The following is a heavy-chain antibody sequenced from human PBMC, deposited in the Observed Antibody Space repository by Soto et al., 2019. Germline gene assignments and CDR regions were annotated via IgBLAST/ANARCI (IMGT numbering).Heavy chain of an antibody. V-gene: IGHV1-18*04. J-gene: IGHJ6*02. CDR1: GHTFTSYG. CDR3: AGYAAVAGNSYGMDV. CDR2: ISAYNGNT. Sequence: QVQLVQSGAEVKKPGASVKVSCKASGHTFTSYGISWVRQAPGQGLEWMGWISAYNGNTNYAQSLQGRVTMTTDTSTSTAYMELRSLRSDDTAVYYCAGYAAVAGNSYGMDVWGQGTTVTVSS. D-gene: IGHD6-19*01.